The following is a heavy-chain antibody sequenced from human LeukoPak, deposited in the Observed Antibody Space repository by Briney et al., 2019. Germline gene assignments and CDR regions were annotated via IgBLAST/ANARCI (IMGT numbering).Heavy chain of an antibody. CDR3: AKDIGAAGSLDY. D-gene: IGHD6-13*01. CDR1: GFTFDDYA. J-gene: IGHJ4*02. CDR2: ISWNSGSI. Sequence: GGSLRLSCAASGFTFDDYAMHWVRQVPGKGLEWVSGISWNSGSIGYADSVKGRFTISRDNAKNSLYLQMNSLRAEDTALYYCAKDIGAAGSLDYWGQGTLVTVSS. V-gene: IGHV3-9*01.